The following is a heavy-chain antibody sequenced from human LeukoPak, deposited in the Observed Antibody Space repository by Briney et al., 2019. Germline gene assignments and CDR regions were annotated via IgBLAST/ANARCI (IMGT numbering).Heavy chain of an antibody. Sequence: ASVKVSCKVSGYTLTELSMHWVRQAPGKGLEWMGGFDPEDGETIYAQKFQGRVTMTEDTSTDTAYMELSSLRSEDTAVYYCASQSMVRGVIITSYFDYWGQGTLVTVSS. J-gene: IGHJ4*02. CDR2: FDPEDGET. V-gene: IGHV1-24*01. D-gene: IGHD3-10*01. CDR3: ASQSMVRGVIITSYFDY. CDR1: GYTLTELS.